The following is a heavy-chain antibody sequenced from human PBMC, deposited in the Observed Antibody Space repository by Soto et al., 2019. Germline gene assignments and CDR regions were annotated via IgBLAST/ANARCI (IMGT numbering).Heavy chain of an antibody. Sequence: QVQLQQWGAGLLKPSETLSLTCAVYGGSFSGYYWSWIRQPPGKGLEWIGEINHSGSTNYNPSLKXXVTIAVDTSKXXLXLXXSSVTGADTAVYYCARGVGIAWFGEPAYYYYGMDVWGQGTTVTVSS. V-gene: IGHV4-34*01. CDR2: INHSGST. CDR1: GGSFSGYY. D-gene: IGHD3-10*01. CDR3: ARGVGIAWFGEPAYYYYGMDV. J-gene: IGHJ6*02.